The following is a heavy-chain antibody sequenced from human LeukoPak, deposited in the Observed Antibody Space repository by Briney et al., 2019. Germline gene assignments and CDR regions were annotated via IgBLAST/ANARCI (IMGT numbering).Heavy chain of an antibody. CDR2: IIPIFGTA. D-gene: IGHD1-14*01. CDR1: RATFRSYA. J-gene: IGHJ3*02. Sequence: ASVRVSCEASRATFRSYAISWVRQAPGQGLEWMGGIIPIFGTANYAQTFQGRVTITADDSRTTASMELRSRRSGDRAVYYCARAPTEGALDIWGQGTMVSVSS. CDR3: ARAPTEGALDI. V-gene: IGHV1-69*13.